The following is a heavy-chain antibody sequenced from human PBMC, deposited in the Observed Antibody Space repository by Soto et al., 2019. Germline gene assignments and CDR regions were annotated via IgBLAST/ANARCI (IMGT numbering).Heavy chain of an antibody. V-gene: IGHV1-46*01. CDR2: INPSGGST. J-gene: IGHJ6*02. D-gene: IGHD5-18*01. CDR1: GYTFTTYY. Sequence: QVQLVQSGAEVKKPGASVKVSCETSGYTFTTYYMHWVRRAPGQGLEWMGMINPSGGSTSYAQKFQGRVTMTRDTSTRTIYMELSSPRRDDTAIYYCARRAYNYANMDVWGQGTTVTVSS. CDR3: ARRAYNYANMDV.